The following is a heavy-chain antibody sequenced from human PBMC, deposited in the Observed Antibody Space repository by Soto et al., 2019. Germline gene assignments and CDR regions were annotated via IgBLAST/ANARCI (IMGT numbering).Heavy chain of an antibody. J-gene: IGHJ4*02. CDR1: GFTFSSYA. D-gene: IGHD5-12*01. V-gene: IGHV3-23*01. CDR2: ISGSGGST. Sequence: HPGGSLRLSCAASGFTFSSYAMSWVRQAPGRGLEWVSAISGSGGSTYYADSVKGRFTISRDNSKNTLYLQMNSLRAEDTAVYYCAKERRGYSGYDWPLEYYFDYWGQGTLVTVSS. CDR3: AKERRGYSGYDWPLEYYFDY.